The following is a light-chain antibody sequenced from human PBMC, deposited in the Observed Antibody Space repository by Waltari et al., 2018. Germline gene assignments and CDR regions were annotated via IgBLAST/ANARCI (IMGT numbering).Light chain of an antibody. CDR2: TTY. CDR1: SSNIGSNS. Sequence: QSVVTQPPSASGTPGQRVTISCSGSSSNIGSNSVNWYQQLPGTAPKLLIYTTYQRPSGVPDRFSGSKSGTSASLAISGLQSEDETDYYCAAWDDSLNGWVFGGGTQVTVL. J-gene: IGLJ3*02. CDR3: AAWDDSLNGWV. V-gene: IGLV1-44*01.